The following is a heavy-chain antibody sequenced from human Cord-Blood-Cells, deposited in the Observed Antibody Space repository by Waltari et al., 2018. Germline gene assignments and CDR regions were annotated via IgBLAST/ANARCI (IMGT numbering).Heavy chain of an antibody. CDR3: ARGNGYSSSWFDY. Sequence: QVQLQESGPVLVKPSQTLPLTCTFPGATIRSCDSSRSWSRQPPGKGLEWIGYIYYSGSTYYNPSLKSRVTISVDTSKNQFSLKLSSVTAADTAVYYCARGNGYSSSWFDYWGQGTLVTVSS. J-gene: IGHJ4*02. CDR2: IYYSGST. V-gene: IGHV4-30-4*08. D-gene: IGHD6-13*01. CDR1: GATIRSCDSS.